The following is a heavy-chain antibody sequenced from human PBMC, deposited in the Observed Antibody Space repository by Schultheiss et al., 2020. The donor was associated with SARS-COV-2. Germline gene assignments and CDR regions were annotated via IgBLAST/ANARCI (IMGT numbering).Heavy chain of an antibody. V-gene: IGHV3-21*01. J-gene: IGHJ4*02. CDR2: ISSSSSYI. D-gene: IGHD6-19*01. CDR3: AREGEPGIAVAGTAAFDY. CDR1: GFTFSSYS. Sequence: GGSLRLSCAASGFTFSSYSMNWVRQAPGKGLEWVSSISSSSSYIYYADSVKGRFTISRDNAKNSLYLQMNSLRAEDTAVYYCAREGEPGIAVAGTAAFDYWGQGTLVTVSS.